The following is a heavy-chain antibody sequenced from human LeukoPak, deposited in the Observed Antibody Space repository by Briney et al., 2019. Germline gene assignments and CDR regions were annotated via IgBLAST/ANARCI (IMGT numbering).Heavy chain of an antibody. Sequence: GRSLRLSCAVSGFTFSYYEMNWVRQAPGKGLEWVANIKQDGSEKYYVDSVKGRFTISRDNAKNSLYLQMNSLRAEDTALYYCAATYSGNWEFDYWGQGTLVTVSS. CDR2: IKQDGSEK. CDR3: AATYSGNWEFDY. J-gene: IGHJ4*02. CDR1: GFTFSYYE. V-gene: IGHV3-7*03. D-gene: IGHD1-26*01.